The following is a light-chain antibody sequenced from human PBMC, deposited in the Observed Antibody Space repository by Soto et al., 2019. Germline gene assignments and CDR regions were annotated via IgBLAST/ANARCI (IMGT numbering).Light chain of an antibody. CDR1: SSNIGSNY. J-gene: IGLJ2*01. Sequence: QSVLTQPASATGTSGQRVTISCSGSSSNIGSNYVYWYQQLPGTAPKLLIYRNNQRPSGVPDRFSGSKSGTSASLAISGLRSEDEADYYCAAWDDSLSGQVFGGGTKVTVL. CDR2: RNN. CDR3: AAWDDSLSGQV. V-gene: IGLV1-47*01.